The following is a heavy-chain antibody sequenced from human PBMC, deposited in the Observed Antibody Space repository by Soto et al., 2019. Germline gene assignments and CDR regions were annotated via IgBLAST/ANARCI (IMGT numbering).Heavy chain of an antibody. D-gene: IGHD5-18*01. CDR1: GDSISTKNW. V-gene: IGHV4-4*02. Sequence: QVQLQESGSGLVKPSGTLSLTCAVSGDSISTKNWWSWVRQSPGKGLEWIGDIYHIGSTHYNPSLRGRVTISIDKSKNQFSLKLDSVTAADTAVYYCTRDVGSGYSYAYVYWGQGTLVTVSS. CDR3: TRDVGSGYSYAYVY. CDR2: IYHIGST. J-gene: IGHJ4*02.